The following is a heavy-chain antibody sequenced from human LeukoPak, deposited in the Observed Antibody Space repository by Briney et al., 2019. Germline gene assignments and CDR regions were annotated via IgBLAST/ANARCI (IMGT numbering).Heavy chain of an antibody. CDR2: IRYDGSNK. Sequence: PGGSLRLSCAASGFTFSSYWMHWVRQAPGKGLEWVTFIRYDGSNKYYADSVKGRFTISRDNSKNTLYLQMNSLRLEDTAVYYCARTFSSSWGIIDYWGQGTLVTVSS. D-gene: IGHD6-13*01. V-gene: IGHV3-30*02. CDR1: GFTFSSYW. CDR3: ARTFSSSWGIIDY. J-gene: IGHJ4*02.